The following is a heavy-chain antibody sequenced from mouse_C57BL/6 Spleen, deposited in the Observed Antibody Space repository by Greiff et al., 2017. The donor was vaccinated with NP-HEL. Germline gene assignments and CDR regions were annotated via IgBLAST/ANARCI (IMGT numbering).Heavy chain of an antibody. CDR3: ARGDTTVVAPYYFDY. V-gene: IGHV1-81*01. D-gene: IGHD1-1*01. CDR1: GYTFTSYG. CDR2: IYPRSGNT. Sequence: LVESGAELARPGASVKLSCKASGYTFTSYGISWVKQRTGQGLEWIGEIYPRSGNTYYNEKFKGKATLTADNSSSTAYMELRSLTSEDSAVYFCARGDTTVVAPYYFDYWGQGTTLTVSS. J-gene: IGHJ2*01.